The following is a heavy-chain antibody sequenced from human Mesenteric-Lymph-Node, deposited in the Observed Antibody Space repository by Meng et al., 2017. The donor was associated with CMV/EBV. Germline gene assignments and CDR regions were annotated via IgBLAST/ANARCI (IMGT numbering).Heavy chain of an antibody. CDR2: IYPGDSDT. J-gene: IGHJ6*02. D-gene: IGHD4-11*01. V-gene: IGHV5-51*01. CDR3: ALTTLDYYYYGMDV. CDR1: GYTFTSYW. Sequence: GESLKISWKGSGYTFTSYWIGWVRQRPGKGLGWMGIIYPGDSDTRYSPSFQGQVTISADKSISTAYLKWSSLKASDTAMYYCALTTLDYYYYGMDVWGQGTTVTVSS.